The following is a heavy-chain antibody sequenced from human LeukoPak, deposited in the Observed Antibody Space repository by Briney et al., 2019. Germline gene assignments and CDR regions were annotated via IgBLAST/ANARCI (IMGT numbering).Heavy chain of an antibody. CDR3: ARGHHFWSGFNWFDP. J-gene: IGHJ5*02. CDR1: GYTFTSYD. V-gene: IGHV1-8*01. D-gene: IGHD3-3*02. Sequence: GESLRISCKASGYTFTSYDINWVRQATGQGLEWMGWMNPNSGNTGYAQKFQGRVTMTRNTSISTAYMELSSLRSEDTAVYYCARGHHFWSGFNWFDPWGQGTLVTVSS. CDR2: MNPNSGNT.